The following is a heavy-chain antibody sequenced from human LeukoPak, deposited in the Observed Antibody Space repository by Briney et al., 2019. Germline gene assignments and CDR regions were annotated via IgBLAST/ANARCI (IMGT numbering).Heavy chain of an antibody. Sequence: GRSLRLTCTVFGFVFSTYFLHWVRPAPSNGLKWVSVISYDGRYYYYGDSVKGRFTISRDNSNNKLYLQMNILRAEDTAVYHCAKDRVEGKKWLAQFDYWGQGALVTVSS. CDR1: GFVFSTYF. V-gene: IGHV3-30*18. CDR2: ISYDGRYY. D-gene: IGHD6-19*01. J-gene: IGHJ4*02. CDR3: AKDRVEGKKWLAQFDY.